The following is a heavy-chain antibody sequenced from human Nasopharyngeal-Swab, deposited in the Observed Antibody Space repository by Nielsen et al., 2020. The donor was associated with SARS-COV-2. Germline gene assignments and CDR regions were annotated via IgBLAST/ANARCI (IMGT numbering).Heavy chain of an antibody. J-gene: IGHJ4*02. CDR1: GFTFSSYS. CDR2: ISSSSSYI. CDR3: ASLLAPFDY. Sequence: GESLKISCAASGFTFSSYSMNWVRQAPGKGLEWVSPISSSSSYIYYADSVKGRFTISRDNAKNSLYLQMNSLRAEDTAVYYCASLLAPFDYWGQGTLVTVSS. V-gene: IGHV3-21*01. D-gene: IGHD2/OR15-2a*01.